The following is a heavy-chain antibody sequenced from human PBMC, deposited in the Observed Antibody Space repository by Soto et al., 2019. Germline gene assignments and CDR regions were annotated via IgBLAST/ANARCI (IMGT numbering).Heavy chain of an antibody. D-gene: IGHD2-21*01. Sequence: QVQLVESGGGLVKPGGSPRLSCAASGFTFSDYYMSWIRQAPGKGLEWVSYISSSGSTIYYADSVKGRFTISRDNAKNSLYLQMNSLRAEDTAVYYCARWHIVVVIASDAFDIWGQGTMVTVSS. J-gene: IGHJ3*02. CDR1: GFTFSDYY. V-gene: IGHV3-11*01. CDR2: ISSSGSTI. CDR3: ARWHIVVVIASDAFDI.